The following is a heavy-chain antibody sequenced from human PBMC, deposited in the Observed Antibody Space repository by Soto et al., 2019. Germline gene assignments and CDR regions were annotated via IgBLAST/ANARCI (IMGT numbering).Heavy chain of an antibody. D-gene: IGHD2-15*01. CDR2: INHSGST. CDR3: ARGMVALRVVVATYYYYGMDV. V-gene: IGHV4-34*01. Sequence: PSETLSLTCVVYGGSFSVYYWNWIRQPPGKGLDSIGEINHSGSTNYNPSLKSRVTISVDTSKNQFSLKLSSVTAADTAVYYCARGMVALRVVVATYYYYGMDVWGQGTTVTVSS. CDR1: GGSFSVYY. J-gene: IGHJ6*01.